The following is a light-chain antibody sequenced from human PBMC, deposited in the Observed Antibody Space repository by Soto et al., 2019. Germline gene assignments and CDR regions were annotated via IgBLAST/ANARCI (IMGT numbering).Light chain of an antibody. CDR1: SSNIGNNA. CDR2: YDD. CDR3: AAWDDSLNASYV. V-gene: IGLV1-36*01. Sequence: QSVLTQPPSVSEAPRQRVTISCSGSSSNIGNNAVNWYQQLPGKTPRLLIYYDDLLPSGVSDRFSGSRSGTSASLAISGLQSEDEADYSCAAWDDSLNASYVFGTGTKVTVL. J-gene: IGLJ1*01.